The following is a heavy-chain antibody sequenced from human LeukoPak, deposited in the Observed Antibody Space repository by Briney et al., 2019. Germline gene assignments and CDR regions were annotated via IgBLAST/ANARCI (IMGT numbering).Heavy chain of an antibody. D-gene: IGHD3-16*01. Sequence: PSETLSLTCAVYGGSFSGYYWSWIRQPPGKGLEWLGYIYYSGSTNYNPSLKGRVTISVDTSKNQFSLKLSSVTAADTAVYYCAGQNYGDAFDIWGQGTMVTVSS. CDR2: IYYSGST. J-gene: IGHJ3*02. V-gene: IGHV4-59*01. CDR1: GGSFSGYY. CDR3: AGQNYGDAFDI.